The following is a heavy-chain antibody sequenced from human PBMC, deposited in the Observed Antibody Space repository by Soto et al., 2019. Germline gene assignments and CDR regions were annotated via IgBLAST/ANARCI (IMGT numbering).Heavy chain of an antibody. CDR2: ISTSGSTI. V-gene: IGHV3-11*01. Sequence: QVQLVESGGGLVKPGGSLRLSCVASGFTFSDYYMSWMSQAPGKGLEWVSYISTSGSTIYYADSVKGRLTISRDNAKNALYLQMNSLRAEDTAVYYCAIDGGGGVADYWGQGTLVTVSS. J-gene: IGHJ4*02. D-gene: IGHD2-15*01. CDR1: GFTFSDYY. CDR3: AIDGGGGVADY.